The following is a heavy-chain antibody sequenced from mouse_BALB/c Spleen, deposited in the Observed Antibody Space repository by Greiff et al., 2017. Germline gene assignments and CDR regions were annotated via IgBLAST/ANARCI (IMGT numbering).Heavy chain of an antibody. J-gene: IGHJ4*01. V-gene: IGHV2-9*02. D-gene: IGHD2-4*01. CDR2: IWAGGST. Sequence: QVQLQQSGPGLVAPSQSLSITCTVSGFSLTSYGVHWVRQPPGKGLEWLGVIWAGGSTNYNSALMSRLSISKDNSKSQVFLKMNSLQTDDTAMYYCARALYDYDGDYYAMDYWGQGTSVTVSS. CDR3: ARALYDYDGDYYAMDY. CDR1: GFSLTSYG.